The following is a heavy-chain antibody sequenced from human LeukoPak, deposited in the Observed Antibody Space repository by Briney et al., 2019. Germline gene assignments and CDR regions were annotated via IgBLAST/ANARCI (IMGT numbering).Heavy chain of an antibody. CDR1: GYTFTSFY. CDR3: ARVLSTSRRHDAFDI. CDR2: INPSGDRT. Sequence: GASVKVSCKSSGYTFTSFYIHWVRQAPGQGLEWMGLINPSGDRTIYARKFQGRVTMTGDMSTSTVYMEMSSLRSEDTAVYYCARVLSTSRRHDAFDIWGQGTMVTVSS. J-gene: IGHJ3*02. V-gene: IGHV1-46*01. D-gene: IGHD6-6*01.